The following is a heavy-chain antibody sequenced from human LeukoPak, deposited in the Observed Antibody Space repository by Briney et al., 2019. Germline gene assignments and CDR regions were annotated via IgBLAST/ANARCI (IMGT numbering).Heavy chain of an antibody. CDR2: IWDDGSKH. D-gene: IGHD3-3*01. CDR3: ARGGLEQLSLILLDS. J-gene: IGHJ4*02. Sequence: GGSLRLSCAASGFTFTNYGMHSVRQAPGKGLEWVALIWDDGSKHYYADSVKGRFTISRDNSENTLTLHINSLRSEDTAVYYCARGGLEQLSLILLDSWGQGTLVTVSS. V-gene: IGHV3-33*08. CDR1: GFTFTNYG.